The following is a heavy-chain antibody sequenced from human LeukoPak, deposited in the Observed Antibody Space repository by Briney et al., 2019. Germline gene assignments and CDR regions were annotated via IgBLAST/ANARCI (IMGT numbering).Heavy chain of an antibody. Sequence: SVKVSCKASGYTFTNYGFSWVRQAPGQGLEWMGRIIPILGIANYAQKFQGRVTITADKSTSTAYMELSSLRSEDTAVYYCARDCSSTSCSPPGWFDPWGQGTLVTVSS. CDR1: GYTFTNYG. J-gene: IGHJ5*02. V-gene: IGHV1-69*04. CDR3: ARDCSSTSCSPPGWFDP. CDR2: IIPILGIA. D-gene: IGHD2-2*01.